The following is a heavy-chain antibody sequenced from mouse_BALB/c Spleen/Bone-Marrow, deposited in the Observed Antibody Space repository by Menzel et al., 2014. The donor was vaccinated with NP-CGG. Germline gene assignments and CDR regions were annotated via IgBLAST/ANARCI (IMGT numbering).Heavy chain of an antibody. CDR1: GYTFTTYY. V-gene: IGHV1-53*01. CDR3: TRDGHNYYAMDY. CDR2: INPSNGGS. Sequence: QVQLQQSGAELVKPGTSVRLSCKASGYTFTTYYIYRVKQRAGQGLEWIGEINPSNGGSNFNEKYKSKATLTVDKSSSTSYMQLSSLTSEDSAVYYCTRDGHNYYAMDYWGQGTSVTVSS. D-gene: IGHD2-3*01. J-gene: IGHJ4*01.